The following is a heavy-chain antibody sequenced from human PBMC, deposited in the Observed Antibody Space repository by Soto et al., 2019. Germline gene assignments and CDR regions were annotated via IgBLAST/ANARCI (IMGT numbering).Heavy chain of an antibody. D-gene: IGHD5-12*01. J-gene: IGHJ4*02. CDR3: ASVGYDSRTVDY. Sequence: SETLSLTCTVSGGSISSSSYYWGWIRQPPGKGLEWIGYIYYSGSSYYNPSLKSRLTISVDRSKNQFTLQLTSVTVEDTAVYYCASVGYDSRTVDYWGQGTLVTVSS. V-gene: IGHV4-39*06. CDR1: GGSISSSSYY. CDR2: IYYSGSS.